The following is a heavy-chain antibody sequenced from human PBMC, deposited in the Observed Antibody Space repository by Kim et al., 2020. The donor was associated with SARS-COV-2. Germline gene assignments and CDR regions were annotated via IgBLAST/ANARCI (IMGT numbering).Heavy chain of an antibody. V-gene: IGHV3-30-3*02. Sequence: DSPDTGKGRFTISRDNSKNTLYLQMNSLRAEDTAVYYCVKSLGGSYFRLYSWGQGTLVTVSS. J-gene: IGHJ4*02. D-gene: IGHD1-26*01. CDR3: VKSLGGSYFRLYS.